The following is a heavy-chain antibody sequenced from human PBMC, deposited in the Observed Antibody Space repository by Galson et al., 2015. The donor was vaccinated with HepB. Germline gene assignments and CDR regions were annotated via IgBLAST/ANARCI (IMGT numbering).Heavy chain of an antibody. CDR3: ARAGGNLSMFSA. Sequence: SLRLSCAASGFTFSNYWMSWVRQAPGKGLEWVSYIRGGSTTIYYADSVKGRFIISRDNAKNSLYLQMNSLRAEDTAVYYCARAGGNLSMFSAWGQGTLVTVSS. V-gene: IGHV3-48*01. CDR2: IRGGSTTI. J-gene: IGHJ5*02. D-gene: IGHD3-10*02. CDR1: GFTFSNYW.